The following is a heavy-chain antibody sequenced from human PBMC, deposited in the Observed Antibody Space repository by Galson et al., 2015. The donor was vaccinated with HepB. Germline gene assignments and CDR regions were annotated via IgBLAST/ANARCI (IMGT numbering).Heavy chain of an antibody. V-gene: IGHV4-39*01. Sequence: ETLSLTCTVSGGSISSSSYYWGWIRQPPGKGLEWIGNIYYRGGTYYKPSLKSRVTISVDTSKNQFSLKLSSVTATDTAVYYCARQPLGTYYFDYWGQGTLVTVSS. D-gene: IGHD1-1*01. CDR2: IYYRGGT. CDR1: GGSISSSSYY. J-gene: IGHJ4*02. CDR3: ARQPLGTYYFDY.